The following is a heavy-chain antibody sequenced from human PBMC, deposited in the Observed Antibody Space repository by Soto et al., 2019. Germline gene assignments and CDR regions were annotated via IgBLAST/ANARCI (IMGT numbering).Heavy chain of an antibody. J-gene: IGHJ4*02. CDR3: ARTTRVAAAGRRMSVYFDY. CDR2: TYYRPKRYN. D-gene: IGHD6-13*01. V-gene: IGHV6-1*01. CDR1: GDSVSSNSAA. Sequence: NTVSGTRALSGDSVSSNSAAWNWIRQSTSRRLEWLGRTYYRPKRYNDYAVSVKSRLTIIPGTCKSQLSLQLNSVTPKDTAVYYCARTTRVAAAGRRMSVYFDYWGQGTLVTVSS.